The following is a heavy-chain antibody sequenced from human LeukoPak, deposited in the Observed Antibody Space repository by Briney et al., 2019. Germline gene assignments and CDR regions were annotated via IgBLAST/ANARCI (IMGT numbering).Heavy chain of an antibody. CDR1: GFTFSIYA. V-gene: IGHV3-23*01. CDR3: ARKRLAVFFDY. J-gene: IGHJ4*02. Sequence: GGSLRLSCAASGFTFSIYAMSWVRQAPGKGLEWVSAISGSGGSTYYADSVKGRFTISRDNSKNTLYLQMNSLRAEDTAVYYCARKRLAVFFDYWGQGTLVTVSS. CDR2: ISGSGGST. D-gene: IGHD1-1*01.